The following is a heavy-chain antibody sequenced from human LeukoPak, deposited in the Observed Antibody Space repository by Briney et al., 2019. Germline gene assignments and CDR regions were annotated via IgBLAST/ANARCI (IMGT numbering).Heavy chain of an antibody. J-gene: IGHJ4*02. Sequence: GGSLRLSCEASGFTLSNYWMHWVRHAPGKGLVWVSRINNDGSTTAYADSVKGRFTISRDNAKNTLFLQTSSLRAEDTAVYYCARGRMGTTTYYFDYWGQGTLVTVSS. CDR1: GFTLSNYW. CDR2: INNDGSTT. D-gene: IGHD1-26*01. V-gene: IGHV3-74*01. CDR3: ARGRMGTTTYYFDY.